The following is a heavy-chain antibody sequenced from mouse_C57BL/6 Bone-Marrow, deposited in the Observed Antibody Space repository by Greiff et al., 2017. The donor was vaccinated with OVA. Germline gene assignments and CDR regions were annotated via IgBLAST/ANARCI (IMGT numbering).Heavy chain of an antibody. V-gene: IGHV1-61*01. CDR3: ARGGGYYFDY. CDR1: GYTFTSYW. Sequence: VQLQQSGAELVRPGSSVKLSCKASGYTFTSYWMDWVKQRPGQGLEWIGNIYPSDSETHYNQKFKDKATLTVDKSSSTAYMQLSSLTSEDSAVYYCARGGGYYFDYWGQGTTLTVSS. D-gene: IGHD1-1*02. J-gene: IGHJ2*01. CDR2: IYPSDSET.